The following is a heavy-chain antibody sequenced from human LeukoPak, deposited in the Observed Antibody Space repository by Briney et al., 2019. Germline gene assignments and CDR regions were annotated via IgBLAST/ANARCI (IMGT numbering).Heavy chain of an antibody. CDR1: GYRFSSHW. D-gene: IGHD1/OR15-1a*01. Sequence: GESLKISCKGSGYRFSSHWIGWVRQMPGKGLEWMGIINPDGSNTRYSPSFQGQVTISADKSISTAYLQWSSLKASDTAIYYCATTTANWFDPWGQGTLVTVSS. CDR2: INPDGSNT. V-gene: IGHV5-51*01. CDR3: ATTTANWFDP. J-gene: IGHJ5*02.